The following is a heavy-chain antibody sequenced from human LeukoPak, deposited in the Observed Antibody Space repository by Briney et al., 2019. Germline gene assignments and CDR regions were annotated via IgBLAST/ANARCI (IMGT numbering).Heavy chain of an antibody. V-gene: IGHV1-2*02. CDR2: INPNSGGT. J-gene: IGHJ3*02. CDR3: ARAYYESGAFDI. CDR1: GGTFSSYA. D-gene: IGHD3-3*01. Sequence: ASVKVSCKASGGTFSSYAISWVRQAPGQGLEWMGWINPNSGGTNYAQKFQGRVTMTGDTSISTAYMELSRLRSDDTAVYYCARAYYESGAFDIWGQGTMVTVSS.